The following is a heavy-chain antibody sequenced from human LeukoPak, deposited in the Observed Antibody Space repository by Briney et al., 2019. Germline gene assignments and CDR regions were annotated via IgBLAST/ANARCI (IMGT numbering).Heavy chain of an antibody. V-gene: IGHV3-53*01. CDR2: IYSGGST. Sequence: PGGSLRLSCAASGFTFSSYAMSWVRQAPGKGLEWVSVIYSGGSTYYADSVKGRFTISRDNSKNTLYLQMNSLRAEDTAVYYCARGWFGDAFDIWGQGTMVTVSS. J-gene: IGHJ3*02. CDR3: ARGWFGDAFDI. CDR1: GFTFSSYA. D-gene: IGHD3-10*01.